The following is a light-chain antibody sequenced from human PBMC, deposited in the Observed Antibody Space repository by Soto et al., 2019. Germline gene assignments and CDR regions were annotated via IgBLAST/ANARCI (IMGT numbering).Light chain of an antibody. CDR1: SSDVGGYNY. V-gene: IGLV2-11*01. CDR2: DVS. CDR3: CSHAGSYTYV. J-gene: IGLJ1*01. Sequence: QSALTQPRSVSGSPGQSVTISCTGTSSDVGGYNYVSWYQQHPGKAPKLMIYDVSKLPSGVPDRFSGSKSGNTASLTISGLQAEDEADYYCCSHAGSYTYVLGTGTKLTVI.